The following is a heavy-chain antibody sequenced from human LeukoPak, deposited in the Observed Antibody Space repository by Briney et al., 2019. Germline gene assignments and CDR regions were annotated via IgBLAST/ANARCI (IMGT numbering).Heavy chain of an antibody. D-gene: IGHD3-22*01. CDR3: ARDRTPYDGNGYYDAHDI. CDR1: GFTFDDYG. V-gene: IGHV3-7*01. Sequence: GGSLRLSCAASGFTFDDYGMSRVRQAPGKGLEWVANIRQDENEKYFVDSVKGRFTISRDNAKNSLYLQMNSLRAEDTAVYYCARDRTPYDGNGYYDAHDIWGQGTMVTVSS. CDR2: IRQDENEK. J-gene: IGHJ3*02.